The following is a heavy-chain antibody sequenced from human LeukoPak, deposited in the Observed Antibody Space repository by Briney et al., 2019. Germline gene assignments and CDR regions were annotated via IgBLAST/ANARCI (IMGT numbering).Heavy chain of an antibody. CDR1: GFTFSSYS. CDR2: ISSSSSYI. D-gene: IGHD3-10*01. Sequence: GGSLRLSYAASGFTFSSYSMNWVRQAPGKGLEWVSSISSSSSYIYYADSVKGRFTISRDNAKNSLYLQMNSLRAEDTAVYYCARSPLLWFGELLPYFDYWGQGTLVTVSS. J-gene: IGHJ4*02. V-gene: IGHV3-21*01. CDR3: ARSPLLWFGELLPYFDY.